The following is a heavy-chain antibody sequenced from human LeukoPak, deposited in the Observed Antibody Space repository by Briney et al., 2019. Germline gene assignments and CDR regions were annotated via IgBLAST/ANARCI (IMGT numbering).Heavy chain of an antibody. CDR2: ISSSGSTI. CDR3: ASLRWELPLDY. CDR1: GFTFNNAW. J-gene: IGHJ4*02. D-gene: IGHD1-26*01. V-gene: IGHV3-48*04. Sequence: GGSLRLSCAASGFTFNNAWMNWVRQAPGKGLEWVSYISSSGSTIYYADSVKGRFTISRDNAKNSLYLQMNSLRAEDTAVYYCASLRWELPLDYWGQGTLVTVSS.